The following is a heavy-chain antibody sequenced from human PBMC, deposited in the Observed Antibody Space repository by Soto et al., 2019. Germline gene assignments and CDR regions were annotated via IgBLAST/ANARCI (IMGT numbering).Heavy chain of an antibody. Sequence: QVQLQESGPGLVKPSGTLSLTCAVSGGSISSNNWWSWVRQPPGKGLEWIGEIYHSGSTNYNPSLKGRVTMSVDKSQSQFPLNLGSLTAADTAVYYCAGQVDTTYTYNYWGQGTLVTVSS. CDR3: AGQVDTTYTYNY. CDR1: GGSISSNNW. CDR2: IYHSGST. V-gene: IGHV4-4*02. D-gene: IGHD5-18*01. J-gene: IGHJ4*02.